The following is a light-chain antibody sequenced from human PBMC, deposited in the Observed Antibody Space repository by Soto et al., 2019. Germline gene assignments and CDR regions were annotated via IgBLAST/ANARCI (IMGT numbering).Light chain of an antibody. Sequence: IVLTQSPGTLSLSPGESATLSCRASQSVGRNYLAWFQHKPDQAPRLLIYDASNRATAVPDRVSGSGSGTDFTLSVTRLEHEDFAVYYCHQYAVSPLTFGGGTTVEIK. V-gene: IGKV3-20*01. J-gene: IGKJ4*01. CDR3: HQYAVSPLT. CDR2: DAS. CDR1: QSVGRNY.